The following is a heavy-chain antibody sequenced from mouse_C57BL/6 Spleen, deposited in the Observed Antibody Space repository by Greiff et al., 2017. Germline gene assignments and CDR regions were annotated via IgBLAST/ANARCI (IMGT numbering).Heavy chain of an antibody. J-gene: IGHJ1*03. CDR2: IRNKAHGYTT. D-gene: IGHD1-1*01. V-gene: IGHV7-3*01. CDR3: ARYDTTVVAAHWYCDV. Sequence: EVKLVESGGGLVQPGGSLSLSCAASGFTFTDYYMSWVRPPPGKALAWLGFIRNKAHGYTTEYSASVKGRFTISRDDSQSILYLQMNALRAEDSATYYCARYDTTVVAAHWYCDVGGTGTTVTVAS. CDR1: GFTFTDYY.